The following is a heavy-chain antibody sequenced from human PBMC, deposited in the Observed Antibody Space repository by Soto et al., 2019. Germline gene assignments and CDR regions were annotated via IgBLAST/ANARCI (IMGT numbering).Heavy chain of an antibody. CDR3: AKDFASGAYYYDSSGYFYDDY. Sequence: GGSLRLSCAASGFTFSSYAMSWVRQAPGKGLEWVSAISGSGGSTYYADSVKGRFTISRDNSKNTLYLQMNSLRAEDTAVYYCAKDFASGAYYYDSSGYFYDDYWGQGTLVTVSS. J-gene: IGHJ4*02. CDR1: GFTFSSYA. V-gene: IGHV3-23*01. D-gene: IGHD3-22*01. CDR2: ISGSGGST.